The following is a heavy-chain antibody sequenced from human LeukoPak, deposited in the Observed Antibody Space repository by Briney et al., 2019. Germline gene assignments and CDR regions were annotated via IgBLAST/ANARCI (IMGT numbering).Heavy chain of an antibody. CDR1: GYTFSGSD. D-gene: IGHD3-10*01. CDR2: ININTGNP. CDR3: AKNQLWFGGKMGV. J-gene: IGHJ6*04. V-gene: IGHV7-4-1*02. Sequence: SVKVSCKASGYTFSGSDMNWVRQAPGQGLEWMGWININTGNPTYVQHFTGRFVFSLDTSVSTAYLQISSLKAEDTAVYYCAKNQLWFGGKMGVWGKGTTVTVSS.